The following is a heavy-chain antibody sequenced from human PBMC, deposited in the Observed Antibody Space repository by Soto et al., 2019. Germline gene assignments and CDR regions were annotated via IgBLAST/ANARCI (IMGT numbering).Heavy chain of an antibody. J-gene: IGHJ4*02. CDR2: INHSGST. CDR1: GGSFSGYY. D-gene: IGHD6-13*01. CDR3: ARRNLAAADPFDY. V-gene: IGHV4-34*01. Sequence: ETLSLTCAVYGGSFSGYYWSWIRQPPGKGLEWIGEINHSGSTNYNPSLKSRVTISVDTSKNQFSLKLSSVTAADTAVYYCARRNLAAADPFDYWGQGTLVTVSS.